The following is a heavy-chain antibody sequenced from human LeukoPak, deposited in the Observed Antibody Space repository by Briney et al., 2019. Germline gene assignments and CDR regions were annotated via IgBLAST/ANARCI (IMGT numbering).Heavy chain of an antibody. D-gene: IGHD2-15*01. Sequence: EASVKVSCKASGGTFSSYAISWVRQAPGQGLEWMGGIIPNFGTANYAQKFQGRVTITADESTSTAYMELSSLRSEDTAVYYCARAKFVRYCSGGSCYRIFDYWGQGTLVTVSS. J-gene: IGHJ4*02. V-gene: IGHV1-69*13. CDR2: IIPNFGTA. CDR3: ARAKFVRYCSGGSCYRIFDY. CDR1: GGTFSSYA.